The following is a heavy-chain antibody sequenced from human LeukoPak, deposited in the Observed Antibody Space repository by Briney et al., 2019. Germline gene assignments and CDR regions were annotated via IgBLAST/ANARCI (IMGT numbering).Heavy chain of an antibody. J-gene: IGHJ6*02. V-gene: IGHV3-30-3*01. D-gene: IGHD3-16*01. CDR2: ISYDGDNE. CDR3: ARVRGGRSWYYYGMDV. CDR1: GFTFSNFA. Sequence: QPGGSLRLSCAASGFTFSNFATHWVRQAPGKGLEWVAVISYDGDNEYYADSVKGQFTISRDNSKDRLYLQMNSLRPEDTAMYYCARVRGGRSWYYYGMDVWGRGTTVTVSS.